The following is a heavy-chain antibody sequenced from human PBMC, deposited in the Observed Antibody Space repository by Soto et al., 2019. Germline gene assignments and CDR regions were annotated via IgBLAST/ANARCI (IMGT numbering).Heavy chain of an antibody. J-gene: IGHJ5*02. V-gene: IGHV3-23*01. CDR2: ISGSGGST. CDR1: GFTFSSYA. Sequence: PGGSLRLSCAASGFTFSSYAMSWVRQAPGKGLEWVSAISGSGGSTYYADSVKGRFTISRDNSKNTLYLQMNSLRAEDTAVYYCAKNFRSFSSWCLWDWFDPWGKGTLGTVSS. D-gene: IGHD6-13*01. CDR3: AKNFRSFSSWCLWDWFDP.